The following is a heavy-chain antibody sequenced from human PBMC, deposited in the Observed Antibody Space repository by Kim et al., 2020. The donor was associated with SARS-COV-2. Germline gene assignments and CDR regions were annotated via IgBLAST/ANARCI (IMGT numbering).Heavy chain of an antibody. CDR2: IRGSGGST. J-gene: IGHJ4*02. Sequence: GGSLRLSCAASGFTFSNYDMSWVRQAPGKGLEWVAAIRGSGGSTYYADSVKGRFTISRDNSKNTLYLQMNSLRAEDTAVYYCAKGHYGDYDSFDYWGQGTLVTVSS. D-gene: IGHD4-17*01. CDR1: GFTFSNYD. CDR3: AKGHYGDYDSFDY. V-gene: IGHV3-23*01.